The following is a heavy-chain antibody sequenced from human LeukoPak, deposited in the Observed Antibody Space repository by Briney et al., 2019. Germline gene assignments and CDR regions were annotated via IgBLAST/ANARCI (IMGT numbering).Heavy chain of an antibody. V-gene: IGHV3-21*01. J-gene: IGHJ4*02. CDR2: ISSSTSYI. D-gene: IGHD4-17*01. CDR1: GFTFSSYS. CDR3: ARAGGSTVSHSDY. Sequence: KSGVSLRRSCAASGFTFSSYSMNWIRQAPGKGLEWVSSISSSTSYIYYADSVKGRFTISKDNAKNSLYLQMNSLRAEDTAVYYCARAGGSTVSHSDYWGQGTLVTVSS.